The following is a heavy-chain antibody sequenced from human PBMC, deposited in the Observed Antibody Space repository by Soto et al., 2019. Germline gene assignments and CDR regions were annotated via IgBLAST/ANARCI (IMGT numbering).Heavy chain of an antibody. CDR2: ISGSGGST. Sequence: EVQLLESGGGLVQPGGSLRLSCAASGFTFSSYAMSWVRQAPGKGLEWVSAISGSGGSTYYADSVKGRFTISRDNSKNTLYLQMNSLSAEDTAVYYCAKSGRGIVVVPAARRYDAFDIWGQGTMVTVSS. D-gene: IGHD2-2*01. J-gene: IGHJ3*02. CDR3: AKSGRGIVVVPAARRYDAFDI. V-gene: IGHV3-23*01. CDR1: GFTFSSYA.